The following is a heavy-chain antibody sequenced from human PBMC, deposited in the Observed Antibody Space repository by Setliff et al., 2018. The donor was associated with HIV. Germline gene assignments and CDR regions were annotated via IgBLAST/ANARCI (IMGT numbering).Heavy chain of an antibody. CDR3: ARDGRYSFGYNWFDP. Sequence: SETLSLTCTVSGDSISNYYWSWVRQPPGKGLEWIGYIYTTGSTNYNPSLKSRVTMSVDTSKNQFSLGLTSVTAADTAVYYCARDGRYSFGYNWFDPWGQGTLVTVSS. V-gene: IGHV4-4*09. CDR1: GDSISNYY. J-gene: IGHJ5*02. D-gene: IGHD5-18*01. CDR2: IYTTGST.